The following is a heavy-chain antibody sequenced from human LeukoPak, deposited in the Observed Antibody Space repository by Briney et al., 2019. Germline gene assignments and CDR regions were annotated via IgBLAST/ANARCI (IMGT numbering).Heavy chain of an antibody. CDR2: ISTSGNTI. CDR1: GFTFSIYE. V-gene: IGHV3-48*03. D-gene: IGHD3-10*02. CDR3: AELGITMIGGV. J-gene: IGHJ6*04. Sequence: GGSLRLSCAASGFTFSIYEMNWVRQAPGKGLEWLSHISTSGNTIHYANSVKGRFTISRDNAKNSLYLQMNSLRAEDTAVYYCAELGITMIGGVWGKGTTVTISS.